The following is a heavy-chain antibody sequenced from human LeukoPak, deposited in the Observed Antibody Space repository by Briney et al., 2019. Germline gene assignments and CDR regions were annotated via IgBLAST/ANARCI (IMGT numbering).Heavy chain of an antibody. Sequence: SETLSLTCTVSGYSIITDYYWTWIRQPPGKGLEWIGYIYYSDVANYNPSLKSRVSISVDTSKNQFSLKLTSVTAADTAVYYCASDSGGRRDAFNIWGQGTMVTVSS. CDR2: IYYSDVA. CDR1: GYSIITDYY. D-gene: IGHD2-8*02. J-gene: IGHJ3*02. CDR3: ASDSGGRRDAFNI. V-gene: IGHV4-61*01.